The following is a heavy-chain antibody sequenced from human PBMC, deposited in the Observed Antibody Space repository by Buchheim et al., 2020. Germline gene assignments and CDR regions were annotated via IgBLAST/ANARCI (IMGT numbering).Heavy chain of an antibody. Sequence: QVQLVESGGGVVQPGRSLRLSCAASGFTFSSYAMHWVRQAPGKGLEWVAVISYDGSNKYYADSVKGRFTISRDNSKNTLYLQMNSLRAEDTAGYYCAREGLELELRPYGMDVWGQGTT. CDR3: AREGLELELRPYGMDV. CDR2: ISYDGSNK. V-gene: IGHV3-30-3*01. J-gene: IGHJ6*02. D-gene: IGHD1-7*01. CDR1: GFTFSSYA.